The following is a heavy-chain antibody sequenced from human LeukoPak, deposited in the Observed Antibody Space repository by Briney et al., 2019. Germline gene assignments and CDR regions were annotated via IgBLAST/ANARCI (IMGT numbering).Heavy chain of an antibody. Sequence: PSETLSLTCAVYGGSFSGYYWSLIRQPPGKGLEWIGEINHSGSTNYNPSLKSRVTISVDTSKNQFSLKLSSVTAADTAVYYCARGRSGYSYGLDYWGQGTLVTVSS. CDR3: ARGRSGYSYGLDY. V-gene: IGHV4-34*01. CDR2: INHSGST. D-gene: IGHD5-18*01. J-gene: IGHJ4*02. CDR1: GGSFSGYY.